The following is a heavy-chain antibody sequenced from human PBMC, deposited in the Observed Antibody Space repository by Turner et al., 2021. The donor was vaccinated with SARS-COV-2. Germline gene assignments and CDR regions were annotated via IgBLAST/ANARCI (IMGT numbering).Heavy chain of an antibody. CDR3: ARGYFDSSGYHNWFDP. D-gene: IGHD3-22*01. V-gene: IGHV3-13*04. CDR1: GFTFSSYD. CDR2: IGTAGDT. J-gene: IGHJ5*02. Sequence: DVQLVESGGGLVQPGGSLRLSCAASGFTFSSYDMHWVRQATGKGLEWVSAIGTAGDTYYPGSVKGRFTISRENAKNSLYLQMNSLRAGDTAVYYCARGYFDSSGYHNWFDPWGQGTLVTVSS.